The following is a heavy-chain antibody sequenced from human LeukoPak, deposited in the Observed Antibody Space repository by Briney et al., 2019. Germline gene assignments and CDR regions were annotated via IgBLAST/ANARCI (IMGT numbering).Heavy chain of an antibody. CDR3: VRGPYGSSISNWFDP. Sequence: SEALSLTCSVSGGSITGYSWSWIRQTPGKGLEWIGYIYYNGDTHYNPSLNSRLSMSVDTPNKQFSLNLRSVTAADTAVYYCVRGPYGSSISNWFDPWGQGLLVTVSS. V-gene: IGHV4-59*01. D-gene: IGHD3-10*01. J-gene: IGHJ5*02. CDR2: IYYNGDT. CDR1: GGSITGYS.